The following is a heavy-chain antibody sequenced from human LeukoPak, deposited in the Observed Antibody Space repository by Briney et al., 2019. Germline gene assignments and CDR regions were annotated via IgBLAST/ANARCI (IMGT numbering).Heavy chain of an antibody. J-gene: IGHJ4*02. CDR1: GGSISSYY. V-gene: IGHV4-59*08. CDR3: ARRGYYDSTGYAFDY. Sequence: SETLSLTCTVSGGSISSYYWSWIRQPPGKGLEWIGYIYYSGSTNYNPSLKSRVTISVDTSKNQISLKLTSVTAADTAVYYCARRGYYDSTGYAFDYWGQGTLVTVSS. D-gene: IGHD3-22*01. CDR2: IYYSGST.